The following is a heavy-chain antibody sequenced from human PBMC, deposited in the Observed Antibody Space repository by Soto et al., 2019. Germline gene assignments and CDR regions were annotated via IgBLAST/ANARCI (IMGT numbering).Heavy chain of an antibody. V-gene: IGHV3-23*01. J-gene: IGHJ4*02. CDR1: GFTFSSYA. D-gene: IGHD3-22*01. CDR2: ISGSGGST. CDR3: AKCPRYYYDSSGYVDY. Sequence: GGSLRLSCAASGFTFSSYAMSWVRQAPGKGLEWVSAISGSGGSTYYADSVKGRFTISRDNSKNTLYLQMNSLRAEDKAVYYCAKCPRYYYDSSGYVDYWGQGTMVTVSS.